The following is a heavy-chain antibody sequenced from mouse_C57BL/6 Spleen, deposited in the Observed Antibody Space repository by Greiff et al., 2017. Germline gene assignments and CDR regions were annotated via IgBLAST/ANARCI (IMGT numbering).Heavy chain of an antibody. CDR1: GFTFSDYY. J-gene: IGHJ1*03. CDR2: INYDGSST. Sequence: EVKLVESEGGLVQPGSSMKLSCTASGFTFSDYYMAWVRQVPEKGLEWVANINYDGSSTYYLDSLKSRFIISRDNAKNILYLQMSSLKSEDTATYYCARLITTVVATSYWYFDVWGTGTTVTVSS. V-gene: IGHV5-16*01. CDR3: ARLITTVVATSYWYFDV. D-gene: IGHD1-1*01.